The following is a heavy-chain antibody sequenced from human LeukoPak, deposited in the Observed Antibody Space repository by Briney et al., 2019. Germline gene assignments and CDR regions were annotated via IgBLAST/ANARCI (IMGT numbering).Heavy chain of an antibody. J-gene: IGHJ4*02. V-gene: IGHV4-61*02. D-gene: IGHD3-22*01. CDR3: ARMDYYDSSGVFDY. Sequence: SQTLSLTCTVSGGSISSGSYYWSWIRQPAWKGLEWIGRIYTSGSTNYNPSLKSRVTISVDTSKNQFSLKLSSVTAADTAVYYCARMDYYDSSGVFDYWGQGTLVTVSS. CDR2: IYTSGST. CDR1: GGSISSGSYY.